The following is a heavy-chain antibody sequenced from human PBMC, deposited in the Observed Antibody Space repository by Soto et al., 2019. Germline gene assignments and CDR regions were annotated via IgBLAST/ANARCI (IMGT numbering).Heavy chain of an antibody. Sequence: QVQLVQSGAEVKKTESSVKVSCKTSGGTFVRHVISWVRQAPGQGPEWMGKINPLSGISNYAQKFQDRVTFTADTDSSTAYMELSSLRSGDTAVYYCATPACAATWCSPSHNLDHWGQGTLVTVSS. CDR2: INPLSGIS. D-gene: IGHD2-2*01. CDR1: GGTFVRHV. CDR3: ATPACAATWCSPSHNLDH. J-gene: IGHJ4*02. V-gene: IGHV1-69*09.